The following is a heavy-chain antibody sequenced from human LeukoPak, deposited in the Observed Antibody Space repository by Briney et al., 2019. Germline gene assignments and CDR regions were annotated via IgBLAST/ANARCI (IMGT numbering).Heavy chain of an antibody. CDR1: GGTFSSYT. CDR2: IIPILGMA. J-gene: IGHJ4*02. Sequence: SVKVSCKASGGTFSSYTISWVRQAPGQGLEWMGRIIPILGMANYAQKFQGRVTITADKSTSTAYMELSSLRSEDTAVYYCAREVRDGYNYYFDYWGQGTLVTVSS. D-gene: IGHD5-24*01. V-gene: IGHV1-69*04. CDR3: AREVRDGYNYYFDY.